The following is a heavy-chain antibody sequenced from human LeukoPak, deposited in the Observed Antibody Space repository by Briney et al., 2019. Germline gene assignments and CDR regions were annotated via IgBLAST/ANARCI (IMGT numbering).Heavy chain of an antibody. V-gene: IGHV7-4-1*02. J-gene: IGHJ5*02. Sequence: ASVKVSCKASGYTFTSYAMNWVRQAPGQGLEWMGWINTNTGNPTDAQGFTGRFVSSLDTSVSTAYLQISSLKAEDTAVYYCARGPYWSSTSCPEGWFDPWGQGTLVTVSS. D-gene: IGHD2-2*01. CDR1: GYTFTSYA. CDR3: ARGPYWSSTSCPEGWFDP. CDR2: INTNTGNP.